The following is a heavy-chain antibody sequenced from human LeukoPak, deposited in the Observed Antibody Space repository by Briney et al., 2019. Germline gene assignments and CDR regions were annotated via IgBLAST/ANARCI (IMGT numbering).Heavy chain of an antibody. J-gene: IGHJ4*02. CDR3: AGLRYSSGWYYY. D-gene: IGHD6-19*01. V-gene: IGHV4-34*01. CDR1: GGSFSGYY. Sequence: SETLSLTCAVYGGSFSGYYWSWIRQPPGKGLEWIGEINHSGGTNYNPSLKSRVTISVDTSKNQFSLKLSSVTAADTAVYYCAGLRYSSGWYYYWGQGTLVTVSS. CDR2: INHSGGT.